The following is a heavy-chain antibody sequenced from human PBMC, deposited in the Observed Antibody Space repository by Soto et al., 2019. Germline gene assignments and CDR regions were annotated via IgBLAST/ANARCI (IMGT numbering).Heavy chain of an antibody. D-gene: IGHD3-10*01. CDR2: IIPILGIA. CDR3: ARDKARGYYMDV. J-gene: IGHJ6*03. Sequence: GASVKVSCKASGGTFSSYTISWVRQAPGQGLEWMGRIIPILGIANYAQKFQGRVTITADKSTSTAYMEPSSLRSEDTAVYYCARDKARGYYMDVWGKGTTVTVSS. V-gene: IGHV1-69*04. CDR1: GGTFSSYT.